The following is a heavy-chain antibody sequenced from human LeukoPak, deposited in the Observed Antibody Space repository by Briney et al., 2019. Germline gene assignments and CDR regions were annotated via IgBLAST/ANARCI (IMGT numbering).Heavy chain of an antibody. Sequence: ASVKVSCKASGYTFTGYYMHWVRQAPGQGLERMGWINPNSGGTNYAQKFQGRVTMTRDTSISTAYMGLSRLRSDDTAMYYCARDLPQYCSGGSCYDLYYYGMDVWGQGTTVTVSS. CDR3: ARDLPQYCSGGSCYDLYYYGMDV. V-gene: IGHV1-2*02. CDR2: INPNSGGT. D-gene: IGHD2-15*01. CDR1: GYTFTGYY. J-gene: IGHJ6*02.